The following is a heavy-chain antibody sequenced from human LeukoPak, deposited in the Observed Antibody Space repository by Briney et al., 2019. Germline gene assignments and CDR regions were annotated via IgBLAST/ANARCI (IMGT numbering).Heavy chain of an antibody. V-gene: IGHV1-18*01. CDR3: ARDLIAAAGVYNWFDP. CDR2: ISAYNGNT. J-gene: IGHJ5*02. CDR1: GYTFTSYG. D-gene: IGHD6-13*01. Sequence: GASVKVSCKASGYTFTSYGISRVRQAPGQGLEWMGWISAYNGNTNYAQKLQGRVTMTTDTSTSTAYMELRSLRSDDTAVYYCARDLIAAAGVYNWFDPWGQGTLVTVSS.